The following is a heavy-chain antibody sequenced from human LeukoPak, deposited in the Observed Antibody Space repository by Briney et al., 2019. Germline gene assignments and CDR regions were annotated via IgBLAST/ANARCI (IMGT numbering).Heavy chain of an antibody. Sequence: GGSLRLSCAASGFIFSSYWMHWVRQAPGKGLVWVSRINSDGSSTSYADSVKGRFTISRGNAKNTLYLQMNSLRAEDTAVYYCARRVVVPAAPYYFDYWGQGTLVTVSS. V-gene: IGHV3-74*01. D-gene: IGHD2-2*01. CDR1: GFIFSSYW. CDR3: ARRVVVPAAPYYFDY. CDR2: INSDGSST. J-gene: IGHJ4*02.